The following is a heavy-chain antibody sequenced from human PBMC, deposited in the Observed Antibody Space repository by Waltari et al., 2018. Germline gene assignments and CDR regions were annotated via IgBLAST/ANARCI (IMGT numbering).Heavy chain of an antibody. CDR3: ARDTTKSSIAAAGRYFDY. CDR1: GYSISSGYY. J-gene: IGHJ4*02. V-gene: IGHV4-38-2*02. D-gene: IGHD6-13*01. Sequence: QVQLQESGPGLVKPSETLSLTCAVSGYSISSGYYWGWIRQPPGKGLEWIGSIYHSGSTYYNPSLKSRVTISVDTSKNQFSLKLSSVTAADTAVYYCARDTTKSSIAAAGRYFDYWGQGTLVTVSS. CDR2: IYHSGST.